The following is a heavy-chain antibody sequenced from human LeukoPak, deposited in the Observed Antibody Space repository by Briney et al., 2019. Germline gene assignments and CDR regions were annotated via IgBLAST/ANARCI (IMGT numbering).Heavy chain of an antibody. CDR2: ISGSGGST. Sequence: ETLSLTCTVSGGSISSGGYYWSWIRQHPGKGLEWVSAISGSGGSTYYADSVKGRFTISRDNSKNTLYLQMNSLRAEDTAVYYCATQQLVRSFDYWGQGTLVTVSS. J-gene: IGHJ4*02. V-gene: IGHV3-23*01. CDR1: GGSISSGGYY. D-gene: IGHD6-13*01. CDR3: ATQQLVRSFDY.